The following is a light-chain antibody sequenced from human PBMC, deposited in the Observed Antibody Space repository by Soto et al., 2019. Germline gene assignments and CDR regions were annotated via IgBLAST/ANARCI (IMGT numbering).Light chain of an antibody. CDR3: LLYGISPH. V-gene: IGKV3-20*01. J-gene: IGKJ5*01. Sequence: EIVFTNSPCTLSLYPGERATLSCKTSQSRGSNFLAWYQHKPGQAPRLLIYASSNRATGIPDRFSGSASGTDFTLTINRLEPEDFAVYYCLLYGISPHFGQRTRLEIK. CDR1: QSRGSNF. CDR2: ASS.